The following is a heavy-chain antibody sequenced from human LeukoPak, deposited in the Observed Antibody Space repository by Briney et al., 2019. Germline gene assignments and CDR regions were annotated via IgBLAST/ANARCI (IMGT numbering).Heavy chain of an antibody. CDR2: IYYSGST. CDR1: SGSISSSNYY. CDR3: ARGGSYYDS. V-gene: IGHV4-61*01. D-gene: IGHD3-10*01. Sequence: SETLSLTCTVSSGSISSSNYYWSWIRQPPGKGLEWIGYIYYSGSTNYNPSLKSRVTISVDTSKNQFSLKLTSVTAADTAVYFCARGGSYYDSWGQGTLVTVSS. J-gene: IGHJ4*02.